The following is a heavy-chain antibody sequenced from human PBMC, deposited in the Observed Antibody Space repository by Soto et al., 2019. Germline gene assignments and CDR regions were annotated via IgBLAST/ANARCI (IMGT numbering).Heavy chain of an antibody. V-gene: IGHV3-48*01. CDR1: GFSFSSYS. J-gene: IGHJ6*03. Sequence: PGGSLRLSCAASGFSFSSYSMNWVRQAPGKGLEWVSYISSSSSTIYYADSVKGRFTISRDNAKNSLYLQMNSLRAEDTAVYYSARDEDNGSGFYYMDVWGKGTTVTVSS. CDR3: ARDEDNGSGFYYMDV. CDR2: ISSSSSTI. D-gene: IGHD3-10*01.